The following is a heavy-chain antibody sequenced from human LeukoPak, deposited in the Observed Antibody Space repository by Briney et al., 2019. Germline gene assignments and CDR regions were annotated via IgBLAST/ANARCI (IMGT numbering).Heavy chain of an antibody. CDR2: ISGSGGST. D-gene: IGHD2-15*01. CDR3: AKVGCSGGSCYYYYGMDV. CDR1: GFTFSSYA. J-gene: IGHJ6*04. Sequence: PGGSLRLSCAASGFTFSSYAMSWVRQAPGKGLEWVSAISGSGGSTYYADSVKGRFTISRDNSENTLYLQMNSLRAEDTAVYYCAKVGCSGGSCYYYYGMDVWGKGTTVTVSS. V-gene: IGHV3-23*01.